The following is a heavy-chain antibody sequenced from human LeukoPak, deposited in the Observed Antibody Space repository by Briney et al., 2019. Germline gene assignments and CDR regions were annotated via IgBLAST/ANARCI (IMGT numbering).Heavy chain of an antibody. CDR1: GGTFSSYA. J-gene: IGHJ4*02. V-gene: IGHV1-69*06. CDR2: IIPIFGTA. CDR3: ARDRGDYYFDY. Sequence: ASVKVSCKASGGTFSSYAISWVRQAPGQGLEWMGGIIPIFGTANYAQKFQGRVTITADKSTSTAYMELGSLRSEDTAVYYCARDRGDYYFDYWGQGTLVTVSS. D-gene: IGHD2-21*02.